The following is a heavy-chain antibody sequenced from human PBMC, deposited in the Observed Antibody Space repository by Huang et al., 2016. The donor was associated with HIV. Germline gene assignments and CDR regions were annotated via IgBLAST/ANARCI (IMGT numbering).Heavy chain of an antibody. CDR3: AGDRDCDDSSGYWGCNYFDY. J-gene: IGHJ4*02. Sequence: QVQLVQSGAEVKKPGASVEVSCKASGYAFTSYYMHWVGQAPGQGLEGMGIIKPRDGSTSYGKKFQVRVTTTRATSTNTVWRELSSLRSEDTAVYYCAGDRDCDDSSGYWGCNYFDYWGQGTLVTVSS. CDR2: IKPRDGST. CDR1: GYAFTSYY. D-gene: IGHD3-22*01. V-gene: IGHV1-46*01.